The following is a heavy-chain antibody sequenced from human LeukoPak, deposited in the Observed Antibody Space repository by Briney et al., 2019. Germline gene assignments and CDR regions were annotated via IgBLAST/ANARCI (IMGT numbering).Heavy chain of an antibody. Sequence: SVKVSCRASGGXFSSYAMSWVRQAPGQGLEWMGGIIPIFGTANYAQKFQGRVTITADESTSTAYMELSSLRSEDTAVYYCATSGSRLGYYFDYWGQGTLVTVSS. CDR3: ATSGSRLGYYFDY. D-gene: IGHD3-10*01. V-gene: IGHV1-69*01. J-gene: IGHJ4*02. CDR1: GGXFSSYA. CDR2: IIPIFGTA.